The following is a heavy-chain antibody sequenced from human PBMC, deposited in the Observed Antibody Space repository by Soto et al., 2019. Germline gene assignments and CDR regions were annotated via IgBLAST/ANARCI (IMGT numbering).Heavy chain of an antibody. V-gene: IGHV4-38-2*02. CDR1: GYSISSGYF. CDR2: INHSGST. Sequence: SETLSLTCTVSGYSISSGYFWGWIRQPPGKGLEWIGEINHSGSTNYNPSLKSRVTISVDTSKNQFSLKLSSVTAADTAVYYCARGVRIRNGIQLWESARYYYGMDVWGQGTTVTVSS. J-gene: IGHJ6*02. CDR3: ARGVRIRNGIQLWESARYYYGMDV. D-gene: IGHD5-18*01.